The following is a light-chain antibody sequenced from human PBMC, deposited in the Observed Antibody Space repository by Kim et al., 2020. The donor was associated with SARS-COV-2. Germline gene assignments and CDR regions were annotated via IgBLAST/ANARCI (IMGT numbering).Light chain of an antibody. J-gene: IGLJ3*02. CDR3: ISYAGNDNMV. V-gene: IGLV2-8*01. CDR1: SSDVGAYNF. CDR2: DVS. Sequence: GQSVTFSCTGTSSDVGAYNFVSWYQQPPGKAPKLILHDVSERPSGVSDRFSGSKSGNTASLTVSGLLPDDEAAYFCISYAGNDNMVIGGGTQLTVL.